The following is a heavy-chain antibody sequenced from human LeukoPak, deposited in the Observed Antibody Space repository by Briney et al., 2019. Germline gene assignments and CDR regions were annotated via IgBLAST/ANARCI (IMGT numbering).Heavy chain of an antibody. Sequence: ASVKVSCKVSGGTFSYAISRVRQAPGQGLEWMGWISAYNGNTNYAQKLQGRVTMTTDTSTSTAYMELRSLRSDDTAVYYCARGRWLQSDDAFDIWGQGTMVTVSS. CDR3: ARGRWLQSDDAFDI. CDR2: ISAYNGNT. D-gene: IGHD5-24*01. V-gene: IGHV1-18*01. J-gene: IGHJ3*02. CDR1: GGTFSYA.